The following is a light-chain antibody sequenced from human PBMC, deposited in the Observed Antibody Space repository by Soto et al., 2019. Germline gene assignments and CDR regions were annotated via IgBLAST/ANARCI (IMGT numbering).Light chain of an antibody. Sequence: EIVMTQSPATLSVSPGERATLSCRASQSVNTNLAWYQKKPVQAPRLLIYGASTRATGIPARFSGSGSGTEFILTISSLQSEDFAVYYCQQYNNWPPGFTFGPGTKVDIK. CDR3: QQYNNWPPGFT. J-gene: IGKJ3*01. CDR1: QSVNTN. V-gene: IGKV3-15*01. CDR2: GAS.